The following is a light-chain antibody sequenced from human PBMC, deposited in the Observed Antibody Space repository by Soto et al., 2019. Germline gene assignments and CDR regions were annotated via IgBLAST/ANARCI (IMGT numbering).Light chain of an antibody. CDR1: QNIRSY. V-gene: IGKV1-39*01. CDR2: ATS. CDR3: QQGYTTRWT. Sequence: DIQMTQSPTSLSASVGDGVTITCRASQNIRSYLNWYQQIPGKAPNLLIYATSILQTGVPSRFSGSGTGTDFTLTINGLQPEDFATYYCQQGYTTRWTFGQGTKVEIK. J-gene: IGKJ1*01.